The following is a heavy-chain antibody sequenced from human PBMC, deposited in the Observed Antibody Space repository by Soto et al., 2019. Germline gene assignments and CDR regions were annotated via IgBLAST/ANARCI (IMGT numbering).Heavy chain of an antibody. CDR1: GYTFTRNY. Sequence: QVQLVQSGAAVKEPGASVKVSCKTSGYTFTRNYIHWVRQAPGQGLVWMGVINPDAGRTSYAENFQGRLTVTSEMSTSSVYMELSSLRFDATAVYYCSRTIGVAALSGGWWPYYFDSWGSGTLVTVSS. J-gene: IGHJ4*02. D-gene: IGHD6-25*01. CDR3: SRTIGVAALSGGWWPYYFDS. V-gene: IGHV1-46*01. CDR2: INPDAGRT.